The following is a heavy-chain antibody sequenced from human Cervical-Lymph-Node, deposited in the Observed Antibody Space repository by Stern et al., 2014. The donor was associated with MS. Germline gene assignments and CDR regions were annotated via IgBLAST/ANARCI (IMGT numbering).Heavy chain of an antibody. CDR3: ANEIRPNDY. Sequence: EVQLVESGGDLVQPGGSLRLSCAASGFAFSSHAMSWVRQAPGKGLEWVSSIDISDATTIYADAVSGRVTISRDNSKNTLYLQMNTLTAEDTAVYYCANEIRPNDYWGQGTLVTVSS. D-gene: IGHD6-6*01. J-gene: IGHJ4*02. CDR2: IDISDATT. CDR1: GFAFSSHA. V-gene: IGHV3-23*05.